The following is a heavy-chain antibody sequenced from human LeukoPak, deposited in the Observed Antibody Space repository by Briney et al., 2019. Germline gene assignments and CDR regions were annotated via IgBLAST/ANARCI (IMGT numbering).Heavy chain of an antibody. Sequence: GGSLRLSCAASGFTFDDYAMHWVRQAPGKGLEWVSGISWNSGSIGYADSVKGQFTISRDNAKNSLYLQMNSLRAEDTALYYCAKDITRGSLATTLPDYWGQGTLVTVSS. D-gene: IGHD5-24*01. CDR1: GFTFDDYA. CDR3: AKDITRGSLATTLPDY. J-gene: IGHJ4*02. V-gene: IGHV3-9*01. CDR2: ISWNSGSI.